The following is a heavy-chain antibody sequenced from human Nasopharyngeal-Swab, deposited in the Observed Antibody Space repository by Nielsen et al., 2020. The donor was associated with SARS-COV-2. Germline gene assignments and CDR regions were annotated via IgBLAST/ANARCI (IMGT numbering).Heavy chain of an antibody. J-gene: IGHJ4*02. V-gene: IGHV3-33*01. CDR2: IRYDGNNK. CDR3: ARDFDTAMYHSFFDY. D-gene: IGHD5-18*01. Sequence: VRQAPGKGLERVAIIRYDGNNKYYADSVKGRFTISRDNSKNTLYLQMNSLRAEDTAVYYCARDFDTAMYHSFFDYWGQGTLVTVSS.